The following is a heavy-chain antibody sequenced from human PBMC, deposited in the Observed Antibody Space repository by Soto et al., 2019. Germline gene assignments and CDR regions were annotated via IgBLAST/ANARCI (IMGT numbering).Heavy chain of an antibody. CDR1: GYTFTGYY. D-gene: IGHD1-26*01. CDR2: INPNSGGT. Sequence: QVQLVQSGAEVKKPGASVKVSCKASGYTFTGYYMHWVRQAPGQGLEWMGWINPNSGGTNYAQKFQGRVTVTRDTSISTAYMELSRLRSDDTAVYYCARDLGYSGSPWYFDYWGQGTLVTVSS. J-gene: IGHJ4*02. CDR3: ARDLGYSGSPWYFDY. V-gene: IGHV1-2*02.